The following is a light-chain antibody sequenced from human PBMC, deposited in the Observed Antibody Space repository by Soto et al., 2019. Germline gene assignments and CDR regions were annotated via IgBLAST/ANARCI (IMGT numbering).Light chain of an antibody. V-gene: IGKV1-9*01. J-gene: IGKJ4*01. CDR3: QQVDSYPLT. CDR2: RAS. Sequence: IQLTQSPSFLSASVGDRVTITCRASQDINRYVAWYQQKSGQAPKLLIYRASNLQRGVPSRFSGSGSRTDFTLTISNLQPEDFATYHCQQVDSYPLTFGGGTKLEIK. CDR1: QDINRY.